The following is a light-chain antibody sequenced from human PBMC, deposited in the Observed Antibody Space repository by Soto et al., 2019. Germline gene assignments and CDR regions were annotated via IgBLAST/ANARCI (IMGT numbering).Light chain of an antibody. J-gene: IGKJ2*01. CDR3: QQYISYPYT. CDR2: DAS. V-gene: IGKV1-5*01. Sequence: DIQMTQFPSTLSASVGDRVTITCRASQTTNTWVAWYQQKPGTAPKLLIYDASSLEGGVPSRFIASGSGTEFTLTISSLQPDDLATYYCQQYISYPYTFGQGTKVEIK. CDR1: QTTNTW.